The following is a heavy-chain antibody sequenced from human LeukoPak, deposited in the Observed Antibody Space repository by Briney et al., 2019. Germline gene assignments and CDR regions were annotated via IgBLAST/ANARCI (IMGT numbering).Heavy chain of an antibody. CDR2: IVVGSGNT. Sequence: GTSVKVSCKASGFTFTSSAVQWVRQARGQRLEWIGWIVVGSGNTNYAQKFQERVTITRDMSTSTAYMELSSLRSEDTAVYYCAATSQYHIVVVPAAIGSFDAFDIWGQGTMVTVSS. CDR3: AATSQYHIVVVPAAIGSFDAFDI. J-gene: IGHJ3*02. D-gene: IGHD2-2*02. CDR1: GFTFTSSA. V-gene: IGHV1-58*01.